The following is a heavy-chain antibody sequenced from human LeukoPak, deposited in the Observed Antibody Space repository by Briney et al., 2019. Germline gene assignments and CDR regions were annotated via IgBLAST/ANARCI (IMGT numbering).Heavy chain of an antibody. CDR3: VRDVGRYYYDSTGEDY. J-gene: IGHJ4*02. CDR1: GFTLSDYS. V-gene: IGHV3-48*04. CDR2: ISSSSRTI. Sequence: GGSLRLSCAVSGFTLSDYSMNWVRQAPGKGLEWVSYISSSSRTIKYADFVRGRFTVSRDNAKKSLHLRMNNLTTEDTAVYFCVRDVGRYYYDSTGEDYWGQGTLVTVSS. D-gene: IGHD3-22*01.